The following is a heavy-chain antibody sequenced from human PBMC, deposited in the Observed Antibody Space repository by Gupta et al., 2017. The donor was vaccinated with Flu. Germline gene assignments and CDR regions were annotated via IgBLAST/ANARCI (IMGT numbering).Heavy chain of an antibody. CDR2: LVPLLRRP. Sequence: SGDYVSETGYTMRVACTESGGDAGKFRSIGFHWVRQAPGEGLEWMGHLVPLLRRPEDSDGLQGILSIRVYYSARTAFMDLSGLRPDDSAVYCCAARVGGNDYDFWGQGTQVVVSS. D-gene: IGHD3-16*01. J-gene: IGHJ4*02. CDR1: GGDAGKFRSIG. V-gene: IGHV1-69*01. CDR3: AARVGGNDYDF.